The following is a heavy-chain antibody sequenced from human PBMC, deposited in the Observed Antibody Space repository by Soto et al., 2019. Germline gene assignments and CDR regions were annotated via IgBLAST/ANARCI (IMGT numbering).Heavy chain of an antibody. CDR3: ARDADYGGSRGGMDV. D-gene: IGHD4-17*01. CDR1: GGSVNNANYF. Sequence: QVRLEESGPGLVKPSETLSLICSVSGGSVNNANYFWNWIRHHPENGLEWIGYIYYSGSTRYNTSFKPRATLSIDTSKNQFSLRLNSVTVADTAVCFCARDADYGGSRGGMDVWGRGTTVTVSS. V-gene: IGHV4-31*03. CDR2: IYYSGST. J-gene: IGHJ6*02.